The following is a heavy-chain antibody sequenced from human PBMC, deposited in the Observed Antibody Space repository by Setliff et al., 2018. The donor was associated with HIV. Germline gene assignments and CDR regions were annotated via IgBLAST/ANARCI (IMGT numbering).Heavy chain of an antibody. CDR3: ARYGGSYSSHWFDP. D-gene: IGHD1-26*01. Sequence: KPSETLSLTCAVYGGSFSGYYWSWVRQPPGKGLEWIGEINHSESTNYNPSLKSRVTISVDTSKNQFSLKLSSVTAADTAVYYCARYGGSYSSHWFDPWGQGTLVTVSS. V-gene: IGHV4-34*01. J-gene: IGHJ5*02. CDR1: GGSFSGYY. CDR2: INHSEST.